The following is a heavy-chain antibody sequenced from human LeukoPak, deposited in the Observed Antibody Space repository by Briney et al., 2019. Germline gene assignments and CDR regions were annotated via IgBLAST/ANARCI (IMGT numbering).Heavy chain of an antibody. J-gene: IGHJ4*02. CDR1: GFTFSDAW. CDR2: IKSKTDGGAA. V-gene: IGHV3-15*01. CDR3: TTDSPSIAAATY. Sequence: TTGGSLRLSCAASGFTFSDAWMSWVRQAPGKGLEWVSRIKSKTDGGAADYAAPVKGRFTISRDDSKNTLYLQMNSLKTEDTAVYYCTTDSPSIAAATYWGQGTLVTVSS. D-gene: IGHD6-13*01.